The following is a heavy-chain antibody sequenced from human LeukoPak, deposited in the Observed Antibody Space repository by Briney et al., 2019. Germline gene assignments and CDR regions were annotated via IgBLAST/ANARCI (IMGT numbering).Heavy chain of an antibody. CDR1: GGSISSYY. CDR2: IYYSGST. CDR3: ARAEEGTTHWFDP. J-gene: IGHJ5*02. V-gene: IGHV4-59*08. Sequence: SETLSLTCTVSGGSISSYYWSWIRQPPGKGLEWIGYIYYSGSTNYNPSLKSRVTISVDTSKNQFSLKLSSVTAADTAVYYCARAEEGTTHWFDPWGQGTLVTVSS. D-gene: IGHD1-1*01.